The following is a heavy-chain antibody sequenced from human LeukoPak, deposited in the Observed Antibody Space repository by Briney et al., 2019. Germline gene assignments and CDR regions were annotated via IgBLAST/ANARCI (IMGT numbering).Heavy chain of an antibody. D-gene: IGHD3-3*01. CDR2: ISGSGGST. V-gene: IGHV3-23*01. CDR1: GFTFSSYA. J-gene: IGHJ4*02. Sequence: GGSLRLSCAACGFTFSSYAMSWVRQAPGKGLEWVSAISGSGGSTYYADSVKGRFTISRDNSKNTLYLQMNSLRAEDTAVYYCAKSYDFWSDPPDLDYWGQGTLVTVSS. CDR3: AKSYDFWSDPPDLDY.